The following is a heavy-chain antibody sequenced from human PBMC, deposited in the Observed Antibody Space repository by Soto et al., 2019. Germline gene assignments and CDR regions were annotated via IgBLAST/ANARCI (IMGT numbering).Heavy chain of an antibody. J-gene: IGHJ3*01. D-gene: IGHD1-1*01. CDR2: INNDGGVT. V-gene: IGHV3-74*03. Sequence: GGSLTLSCAASGFTFTTTWLHWVRQAPGMGLVWVSHINNDGGVTTYADSVKGRFTISRDNAKNTVYLQMNSLRAEDTAVYYCTTDGSFAQHVWGQGIMVT. CDR3: TTDGSFAQHV. CDR1: GFTFTTTW.